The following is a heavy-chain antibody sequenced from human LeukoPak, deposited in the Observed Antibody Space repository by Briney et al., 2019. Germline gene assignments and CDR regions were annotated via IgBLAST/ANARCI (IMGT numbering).Heavy chain of an antibody. CDR1: GGSISSSSYY. Sequence: SETLSLTCTVSGGSISSSSYYWGWIRQPPGKGLEWIGSIYYSGSTYYNPSLKSRVTISVDTSKNQFSLKLSSVTAADTAVYFCAGQTAYKGAFDIWGPGTMVTVSS. CDR2: IYYSGST. CDR3: AGQTAYKGAFDI. V-gene: IGHV4-39*07. J-gene: IGHJ3*02. D-gene: IGHD5-24*01.